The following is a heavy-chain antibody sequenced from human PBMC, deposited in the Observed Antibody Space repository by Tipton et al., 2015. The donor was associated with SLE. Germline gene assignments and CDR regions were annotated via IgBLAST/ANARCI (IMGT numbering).Heavy chain of an antibody. CDR3: AKGSGWYKD. D-gene: IGHD6-19*01. V-gene: IGHV4-61*01. CDR1: SGSVSSGFYY. Sequence: LRLSCAVSSGSVSSGFYYWTWIRQSPGKGLEGVASLDDSGRTNYNPSLSSRITTSIDTPRGQFSLRLSSVTAADTAVFYRAKGSGWYKDWGRGILVTVSS. J-gene: IGHJ4*02. CDR2: LDDSGRT.